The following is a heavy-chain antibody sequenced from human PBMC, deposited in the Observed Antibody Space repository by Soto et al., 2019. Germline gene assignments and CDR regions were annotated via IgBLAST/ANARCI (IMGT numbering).Heavy chain of an antibody. CDR2: IYYSGST. Sequence: PSETLSLTCTVSGGSISSSSYYWGWIRQPPGKGLEWIGSIYYSGSTYYNPSLKSRVTISVDTSKNQFSLKLSSVTAADTAVYYCARHSRGGLRGSLSTSPTPRPYWGQGTLVTVSS. J-gene: IGHJ4*02. CDR3: ARHSRGGLRGSLSTSPTPRPY. D-gene: IGHD6-6*01. V-gene: IGHV4-39*01. CDR1: GGSISSSSYY.